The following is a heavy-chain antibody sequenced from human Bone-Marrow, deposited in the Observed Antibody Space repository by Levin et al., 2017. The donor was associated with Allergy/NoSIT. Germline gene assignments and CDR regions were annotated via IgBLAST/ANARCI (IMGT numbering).Heavy chain of an antibody. Sequence: PSETLSLTCTVSGGSISSYYWSWIRQPPGKGLEWIGYIYYSGSTNYNPSLKSRVTISVDTSKNQFSLKLSSVTAADTAVYYCARYAAAAGYFDYWGQGTLVTVSS. CDR1: GGSISSYY. CDR3: ARYAAAAGYFDY. D-gene: IGHD6-13*01. V-gene: IGHV4-59*01. CDR2: IYYSGST. J-gene: IGHJ4*02.